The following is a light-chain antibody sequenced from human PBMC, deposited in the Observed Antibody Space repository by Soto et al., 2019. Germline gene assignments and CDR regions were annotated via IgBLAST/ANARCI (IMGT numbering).Light chain of an antibody. J-gene: IGLJ3*02. V-gene: IGLV2-11*01. CDR1: SSDVGGYNY. CDR3: CSYAGSYGV. CDR2: DVS. Sequence: QSVLTQPRSVSGSPGQSVTISCTGTSSDVGGYNYVSWYQQHPGKAPKLMIYDVSKRPSGVPDRFSGSKSGNTASLTISGLQAEDEADYYFCSYAGSYGVFGGGTKLTVL.